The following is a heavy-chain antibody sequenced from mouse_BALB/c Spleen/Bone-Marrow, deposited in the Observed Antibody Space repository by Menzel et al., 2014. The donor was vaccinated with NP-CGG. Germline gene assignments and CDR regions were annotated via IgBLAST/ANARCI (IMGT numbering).Heavy chain of an antibody. J-gene: IGHJ3*01. V-gene: IGHV4-1*02. CDR3: ARLGYYGGFAY. CDR1: GFDFSGFW. Sequence: EVQGVESGGGLVQLGGSLKLSCAASGFDFSGFWMGWVRQAPGKGLEWIGEINPDSSTINYTPSLKDRFIISRDNAKNTLYLQMSKVRSEDTALYYCARLGYYGGFAYWGQGTLVTVSA. D-gene: IGHD2-3*01. CDR2: INPDSSTI.